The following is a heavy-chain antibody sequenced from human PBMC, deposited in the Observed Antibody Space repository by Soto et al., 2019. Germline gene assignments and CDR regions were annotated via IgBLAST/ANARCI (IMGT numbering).Heavy chain of an antibody. Sequence: QVQLQESGPGLVKPSGTLSLTCAVSGASISDNNWWSWVRQPPGKGLEWIGEIYHSGTANYSPSLNSRVTISLDNSKNQISLQLSSVTAADSAVYYCARHIGVPGTRGFDYWGQGTLVTVSS. CDR1: GASISDNNW. CDR3: ARHIGVPGTRGFDY. CDR2: IYHSGTA. J-gene: IGHJ4*02. V-gene: IGHV4-4*02. D-gene: IGHD6-19*01.